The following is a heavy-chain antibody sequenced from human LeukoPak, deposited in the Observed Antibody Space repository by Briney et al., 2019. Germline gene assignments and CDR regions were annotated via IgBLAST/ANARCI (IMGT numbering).Heavy chain of an antibody. Sequence: SSVNVSCKGSGGTFSSYAISWLRQAPGQGLECMGVTIPIFCAANYPQKLQGRVTLTPHESPRTDYMEPTGQRSEDRPGYYFAWVYYDRSGYYYYSYYGMDVWGQGTTVTVSS. CDR1: GGTFSSYA. D-gene: IGHD3-22*01. V-gene: IGHV1-69*01. CDR3: AWVYYDRSGYYYYSYYGMDV. J-gene: IGHJ6*01. CDR2: TIPIFCAA.